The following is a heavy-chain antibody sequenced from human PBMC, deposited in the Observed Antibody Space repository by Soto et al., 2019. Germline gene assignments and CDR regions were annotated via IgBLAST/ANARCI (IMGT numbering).Heavy chain of an antibody. D-gene: IGHD2-21*02. J-gene: IGHJ4*02. CDR1: SGSISTANW. Sequence: QVPLQESGPRLVRPSGTLSLTCTVSSGSISTANWWSWVRQPPGRGLEWIGEIYHSGSTNYNLSLKSRVTLSEDKSKNQFSLRLSSVTAADTAMYYCARRGGGVVLTATTPFDYWGQGTLVTVSS. CDR2: IYHSGST. CDR3: ARRGGGVVLTATTPFDY. V-gene: IGHV4-4*02.